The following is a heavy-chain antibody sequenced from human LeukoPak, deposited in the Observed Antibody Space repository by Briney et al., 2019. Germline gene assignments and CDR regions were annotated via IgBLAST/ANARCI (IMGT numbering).Heavy chain of an antibody. D-gene: IGHD3-10*01. J-gene: IGHJ6*03. CDR1: GFTFGEYA. CDR3: TRERRGFYMEV. Sequence: GGSLRLSCAASGFTFGEYAMQWVRQAPGKGLEWVSLIAWDGSYTYYTDSVRGRFIISRDNSKNSLSMQMNSLRPEDTALYYCTRERRGFYMEVWGKGTTVTVSS. V-gene: IGHV3-43D*04. CDR2: IAWDGSYT.